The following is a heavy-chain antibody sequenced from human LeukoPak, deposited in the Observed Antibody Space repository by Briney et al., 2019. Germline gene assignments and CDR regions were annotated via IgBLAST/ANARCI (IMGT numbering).Heavy chain of an antibody. CDR1: GFTFGTFS. V-gene: IGHV3-48*04. J-gene: IGHJ4*02. CDR3: ARGTGTYYY. CDR2: ISSDSTTI. Sequence: GGSLRLSCTGSGFTFGTFSTNWVRQAPGKGPEWISYISSDSTTIQYADSVKGRFITTRDNTKNSLYLQLSNLRVEDTALYYCARGTGTYYYWGQGALVSVSS. D-gene: IGHD1-26*01.